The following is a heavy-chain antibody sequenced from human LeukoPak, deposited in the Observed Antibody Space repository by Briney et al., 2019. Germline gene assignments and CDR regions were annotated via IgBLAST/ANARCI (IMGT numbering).Heavy chain of an antibody. J-gene: IGHJ4*02. CDR1: GYTFTGYY. D-gene: IGHD3-3*01. V-gene: IGHV1-2*02. CDR3: ARGPSYYDFWSGYLDY. Sequence: GASVKVSCKASGYTFTGYYMHWVRQAPGQGLKGRGWSNPNSGGTNYAQKFQGRVTMTRDTSISTAYMELSRLRSDDTAVYYCARGPSYYDFWSGYLDYWGQGTLVTVSS. CDR2: SNPNSGGT.